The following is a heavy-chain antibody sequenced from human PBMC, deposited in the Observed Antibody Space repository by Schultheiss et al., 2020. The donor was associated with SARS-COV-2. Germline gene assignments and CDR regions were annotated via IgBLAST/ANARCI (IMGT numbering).Heavy chain of an antibody. CDR1: GGTFSSYA. CDR3: ARGPPVADFEYFQH. D-gene: IGHD6-19*01. Sequence: SVKVSCKASGGTFSSYAISWVRQAPGQGLEWMGRIIPILGIANYAQKFQGRVTITADKSTSTAYMELSSLRSEDTAVYYCARGPPVADFEYFQHWGQGTLVTVSS. V-gene: IGHV1-69*04. J-gene: IGHJ1*01. CDR2: IIPILGIA.